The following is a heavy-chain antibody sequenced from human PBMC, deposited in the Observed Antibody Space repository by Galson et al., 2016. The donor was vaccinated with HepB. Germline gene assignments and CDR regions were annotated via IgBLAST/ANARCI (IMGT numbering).Heavy chain of an antibody. CDR2: ISYDGSNK. V-gene: IGHV3-30*18. D-gene: IGHD2/OR15-2a*01. J-gene: IGHJ2*01. CDR3: AKDRPNIADFDL. CDR1: GFTFSSYG. Sequence: SLRLSCAASGFTFSSYGMHWVRQAPGKGLEWVAVISYDGSNKYYADSVKGRFTISRDNSKNTLYLQMNSLRAEDTAVYYCAKDRPNIADFDLWGRGTLVTVSS.